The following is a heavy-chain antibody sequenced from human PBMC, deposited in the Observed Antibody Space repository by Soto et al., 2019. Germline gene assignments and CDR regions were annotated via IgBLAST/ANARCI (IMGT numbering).Heavy chain of an antibody. CDR1: GFTFSSYA. CDR2: ISGSGSGGNT. V-gene: IGHV3-23*01. D-gene: IGHD2-21*01. J-gene: IGHJ4*02. Sequence: EVQLLESGGGLVPPGGSLRLSCAASGFTFSSYAMSWVRQAPGKGLEWVSAISGSGSGGNTYYADSVKGRFTISRDNSKNTLYLQMNSLRAEDTAVYYCAKIQWLLVGDHDYWGQGTLVTVSS. CDR3: AKIQWLLVGDHDY.